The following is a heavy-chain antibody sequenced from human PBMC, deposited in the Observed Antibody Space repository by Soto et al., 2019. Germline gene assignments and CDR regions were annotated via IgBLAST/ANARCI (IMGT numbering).Heavy chain of an antibody. CDR2: VNGDGSST. CDR1: GFTFSNYL. D-gene: IGHD1-20*01. CDR3: ARDNWNTV. J-gene: IGHJ3*01. Sequence: EVQLVESGGGLVQPGGSLRLSCAASGFTFSNYLMHWVRQVPGKGLVWVSRVNGDGSSTFYADSVKGRFTISRDNAENTVFLQMNSLRAEDTAVYYCARDNWNTVWGQGTMVTVSS. V-gene: IGHV3-74*01.